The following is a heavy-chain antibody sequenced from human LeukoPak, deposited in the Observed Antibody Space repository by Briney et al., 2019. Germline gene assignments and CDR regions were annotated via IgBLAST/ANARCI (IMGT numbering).Heavy chain of an antibody. CDR1: GYTLTSYG. J-gene: IGHJ3*02. D-gene: IGHD3-22*01. V-gene: IGHV1-18*01. CDR2: ISAYNGNT. CDR3: ARDGVTTPYYYDSSGPMNAFDI. Sequence: ASVKVSCKASGYTLTSYGISWVRQAPGQGLEWMGWISAYNGNTNYAQKLQGRVTMTTDTSTSTAYMELRSLRSDDTAVYYCARDGVTTPYYYDSSGPMNAFDIWGQGTMVTVSS.